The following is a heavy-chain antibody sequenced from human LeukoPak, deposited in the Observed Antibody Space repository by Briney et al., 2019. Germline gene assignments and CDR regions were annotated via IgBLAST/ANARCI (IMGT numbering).Heavy chain of an antibody. CDR3: ARDKKGYYGSGSYYYFDY. Sequence: GGSLRLSCAASGFTFSSYEMNWVRQAPGKRLEWVSYISSSGSTIYYADSVKGRFTISRDNAKNSLYLQMNSLRAEDTAVYYCARDKKGYYGSGSYYYFDYWGQGTLVTVSS. D-gene: IGHD3-10*01. V-gene: IGHV3-48*03. CDR1: GFTFSSYE. J-gene: IGHJ4*02. CDR2: ISSSGSTI.